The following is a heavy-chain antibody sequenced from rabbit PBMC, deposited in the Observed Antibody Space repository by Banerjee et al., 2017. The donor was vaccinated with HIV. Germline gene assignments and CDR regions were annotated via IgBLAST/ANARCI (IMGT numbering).Heavy chain of an antibody. CDR3: ARDLAGVTGWNFNL. V-gene: IGHV1S47*01. CDR2: IYNSDGST. CDR1: GFSFSNKYV. J-gene: IGHJ4*01. D-gene: IGHD4-1*01. Sequence: QEQLEESGGDLVKPEGSLTLTCTASGFSFSNKYVMCWVRQAPGKGLEWIACIYNSDGSTYYASWVNGRFTISRSTSLNTVTLQMTSLTAADTATYFCARDLAGVTGWNFNLWGPGTLVTVS.